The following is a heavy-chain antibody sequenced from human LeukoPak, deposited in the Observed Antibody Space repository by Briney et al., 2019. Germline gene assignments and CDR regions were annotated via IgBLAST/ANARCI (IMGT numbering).Heavy chain of an antibody. CDR1: GGSFSGYY. J-gene: IGHJ4*02. CDR3: ARGRYGSGSYYFDY. Sequence: TSETLSLTCAVYGGSFSGYYWSWIRQPPGKGLEWIGEINHSGSTNYNPSLKSRVTISVDTSKNQFSLKLSSVTAADTAVYYCARGRYGSGSYYFDYWGQGTLVTVSS. D-gene: IGHD3-10*01. CDR2: INHSGST. V-gene: IGHV4-34*01.